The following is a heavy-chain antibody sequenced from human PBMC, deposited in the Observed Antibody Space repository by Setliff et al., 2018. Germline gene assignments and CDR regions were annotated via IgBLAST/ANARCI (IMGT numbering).Heavy chain of an antibody. Sequence: GASVKVSCKTSGFVFITYAITWVRQAPGQGLEWMGWISGYYNKTNYAQKFQDRVTMTTDTSTGTAYMELRSLRPDDTAVYYCARAYCGGDCYNRQLEYFQHWGQGTLVTVSS. D-gene: IGHD2-21*02. J-gene: IGHJ1*01. CDR3: ARAYCGGDCYNRQLEYFQH. V-gene: IGHV1-18*01. CDR2: ISGYYNKT. CDR1: GFVFITYA.